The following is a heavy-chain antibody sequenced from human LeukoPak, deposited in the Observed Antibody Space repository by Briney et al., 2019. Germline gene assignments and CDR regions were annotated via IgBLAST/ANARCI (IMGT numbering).Heavy chain of an antibody. CDR2: IIPIFGTA. CDR3: ARAPYSSGGSTNYYYYYYMDV. CDR1: GGTFSSYA. D-gene: IGHD6-19*01. V-gene: IGHV1-69*13. Sequence: SVKVSCKASGGTFSSYAISWVRQAPGQGLEWMGGIIPIFGTANYAQKFQGRVTITADESTNTAYMELSSLRSEDTAVYYCARAPYSSGGSTNYYYYYYMDVWGKGTTVTVSS. J-gene: IGHJ6*03.